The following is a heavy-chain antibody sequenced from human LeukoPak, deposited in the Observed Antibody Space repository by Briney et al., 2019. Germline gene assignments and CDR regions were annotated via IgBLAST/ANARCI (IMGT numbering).Heavy chain of an antibody. V-gene: IGHV3-21*01. CDR1: GFTFTKYW. Sequence: PGDSLRLSCAASGFTFTKYWMTWVRQAPGKGLEWVSSISSSSSYIYYADSVKGRFTISRDNAKNSLYLQMNSLRAEDTAVYYCARPDVDKDYFDYWGQGTLVTVSS. CDR3: ARPDVDKDYFDY. D-gene: IGHD5-12*01. CDR2: ISSSSSYI. J-gene: IGHJ4*02.